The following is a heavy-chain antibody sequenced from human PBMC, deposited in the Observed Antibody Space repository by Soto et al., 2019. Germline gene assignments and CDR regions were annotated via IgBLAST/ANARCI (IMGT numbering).Heavy chain of an antibody. CDR3: ARGGGEGMDV. CDR1: GFTFSSYE. J-gene: IGHJ6*04. Sequence: GGSLRLSCAPSGFTFSSYEMNWVRQAPGKGLEWVSYISDSGSTIYSADSVKGRFTISRDNAKNSLYLQMNRLRAEETAVYYCARGGGEGMDVWGKGTTVTVSS. D-gene: IGHD3-16*01. V-gene: IGHV3-48*03. CDR2: ISDSGSTI.